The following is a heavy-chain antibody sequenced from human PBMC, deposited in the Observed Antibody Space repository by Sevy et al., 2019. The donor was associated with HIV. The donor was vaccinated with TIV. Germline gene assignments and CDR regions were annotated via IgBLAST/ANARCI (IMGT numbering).Heavy chain of an antibody. CDR2: ISYDGSNK. D-gene: IGHD6-6*01. CDR1: GFTFSSYA. CDR3: ARDVSSSSRPYYYYYYGMDV. V-gene: IGHV3-30-3*01. Sequence: GGSLRLSCAASGFTFSSYAMHWVRQAPGKGLGWVAVISYDGSNKYYADSVKGRFTISRDNSKNTLYLQMNSLRAEDTAVYYCARDVSSSSRPYYYYYYGMDVWGQGTTVTVSS. J-gene: IGHJ6*02.